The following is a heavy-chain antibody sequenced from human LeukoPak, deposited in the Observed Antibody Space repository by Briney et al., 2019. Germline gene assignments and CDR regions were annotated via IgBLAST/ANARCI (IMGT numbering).Heavy chain of an antibody. CDR3: AEDYYDFWSGYYYFDY. CDR2: ISGSGGST. V-gene: IGHV3-23*01. CDR1: GFTFSNYA. J-gene: IGHJ4*02. D-gene: IGHD3-3*01. Sequence: GGSLRLSCAASGFTFSNYAMSWVRQAPGKGLEWVSSISGSGGSTYDADSVKGRFTISRDNSKNTLYLQMNSLRAEDTAIYYCAEDYYDFWSGYYYFDYWGQGTLVTVSS.